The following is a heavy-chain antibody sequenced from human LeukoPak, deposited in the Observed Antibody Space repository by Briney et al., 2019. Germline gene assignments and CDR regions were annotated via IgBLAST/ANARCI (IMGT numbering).Heavy chain of an antibody. J-gene: IGHJ4*02. Sequence: KPSETLSLTCTVSGGSISSYYWSWIRQPPGKGLEWIGYIYYSGSTNYNPSLKSRVTISVDTSKNQFSLKLSSVTAADTAVYYCASLIYDSSGYYFDKWGQGTLVTVSS. V-gene: IGHV4-59*08. CDR3: ASLIYDSSGYYFDK. D-gene: IGHD3-22*01. CDR2: IYYSGST. CDR1: GGSISSYY.